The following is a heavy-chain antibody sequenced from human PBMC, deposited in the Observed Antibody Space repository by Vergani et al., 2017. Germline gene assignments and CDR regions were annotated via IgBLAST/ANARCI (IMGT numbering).Heavy chain of an antibody. CDR3: ARVSRFYYYDSSGYHDY. J-gene: IGHJ4*02. CDR2: ISAYNGNT. CDR1: GYTFTSYG. D-gene: IGHD3-22*01. V-gene: IGHV1-18*01. Sequence: QVQLVQSGAEVKQPGASVKVSCKASGYTFTSYGISWVRQAPRQGLEWMGWISAYNGNTNYAQKLQGRVTMTTDTSTSTAYMELRSLRSDDTAVYYCARVSRFYYYDSSGYHDYWGQGTLVTVSS.